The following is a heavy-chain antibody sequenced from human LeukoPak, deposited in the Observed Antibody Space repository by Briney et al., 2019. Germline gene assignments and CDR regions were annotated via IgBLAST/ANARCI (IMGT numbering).Heavy chain of an antibody. D-gene: IGHD1-14*01. CDR3: AKVSRVGGTIPFVY. V-gene: IGHV3-30-3*01. Sequence: GGSLRLSCAASGFTFNNYSMQWVRQAPGKGLEWVAVISYDGSKNYYADSVKGRFTISRDNSKNTLYLQMNSLRAEDTAVYYCAKVSRVGGTIPFVYWGQGTLVTVSS. CDR2: ISYDGSKN. CDR1: GFTFNNYS. J-gene: IGHJ4*02.